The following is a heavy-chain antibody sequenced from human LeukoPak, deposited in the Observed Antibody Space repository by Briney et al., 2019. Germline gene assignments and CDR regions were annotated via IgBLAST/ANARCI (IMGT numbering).Heavy chain of an antibody. V-gene: IGHV3-33*06. CDR1: GFTFSSYG. J-gene: IGHJ4*02. D-gene: IGHD6-19*01. Sequence: PGGSLRLSCAASGFTFSSYGMHWVRQAPGKGLEWVAVIWYDGSNKYYADSVKGRFTISRDNSKNTLYLQRNSLRAEDTAVYYCAKDLGGWYYFDYWGQGTLVTVSS. CDR2: IWYDGSNK. CDR3: AKDLGGWYYFDY.